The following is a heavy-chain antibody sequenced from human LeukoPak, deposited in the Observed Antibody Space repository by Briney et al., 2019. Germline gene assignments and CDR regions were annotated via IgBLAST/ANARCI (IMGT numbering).Heavy chain of an antibody. Sequence: GGSLRLSCAASGFTFSSYSMNWVRQAPGKGLEWVSYISGTGDTIYYADSVKGRLSISRDNAKNSLYLQMKSLRDEDTAVYYCARGNTAVVSYFDYRGQGTLVTVSS. CDR2: ISGTGDTI. V-gene: IGHV3-48*02. J-gene: IGHJ4*02. D-gene: IGHD5-18*01. CDR1: GFTFSSYS. CDR3: ARGNTAVVSYFDY.